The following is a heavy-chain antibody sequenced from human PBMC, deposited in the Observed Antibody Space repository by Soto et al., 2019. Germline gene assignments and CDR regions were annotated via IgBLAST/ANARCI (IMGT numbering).Heavy chain of an antibody. CDR2: IYYSGST. CDR1: GASISDYY. Sequence: SETLSLTCPVSGASISDYYWIWIRQPPGKGLEWIGYIYYSGSTNYNSSLKSRVTISLDTSKNQFSLKLTSVTAADTAVYYCARGESSGWTKYFDYWGQGMLVTVSS. V-gene: IGHV4-59*01. J-gene: IGHJ4*02. D-gene: IGHD6-19*01. CDR3: ARGESSGWTKYFDY.